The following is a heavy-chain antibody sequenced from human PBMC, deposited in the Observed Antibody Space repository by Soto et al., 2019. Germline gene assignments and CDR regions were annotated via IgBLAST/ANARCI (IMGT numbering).Heavy chain of an antibody. V-gene: IGHV1-3*05. CDR2: INAGNGHT. CDR3: ARGLGAARTYFDY. D-gene: IGHD6-25*01. Sequence: QVQLVQSGAEEKKPGASVKVSCKASGYTVTSYGMHLVRQHPGQRLEWMGGINAGNGHTKYSQKFQGRVTITRDTSTSTAYMELSSLRSEDTAVYYCARGLGAARTYFDYWGQGTLVTVSS. CDR1: GYTVTSYG. J-gene: IGHJ4*02.